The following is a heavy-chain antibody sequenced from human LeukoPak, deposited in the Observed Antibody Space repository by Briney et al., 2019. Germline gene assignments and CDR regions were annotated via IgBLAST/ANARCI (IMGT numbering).Heavy chain of an antibody. Sequence: GASVKVSCKASGGTFSSYAISWVRQAPGQGLEWMGGIIPIFGTANYAQKFQGRVTITADESTSTAYMELSSLRSEDTAVYYCARTPSSSDDAFDIWGQGPMVTVSS. CDR2: IIPIFGTA. J-gene: IGHJ3*02. D-gene: IGHD2-2*01. CDR3: ARTPSSSDDAFDI. CDR1: GGTFSSYA. V-gene: IGHV1-69*13.